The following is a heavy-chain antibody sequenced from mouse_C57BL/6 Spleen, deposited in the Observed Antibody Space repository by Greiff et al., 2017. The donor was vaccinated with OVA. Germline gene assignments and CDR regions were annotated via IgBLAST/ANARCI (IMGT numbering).Heavy chain of an antibody. CDR3: ARDSAGYYFDY. CDR1: GYTFTSYW. Sequence: VQLQQPGAELVKPGASVKLSCKASGYTFTSYWMQWVKPRPGQGLEWIGELDPSDSYNKYNPQLKGKATLTVDTSSSTAYRQLSSLTSEDSAVYSCARDSAGYYFDYWGQGTTLTVSS. CDR2: LDPSDSYN. V-gene: IGHV1-50*01. J-gene: IGHJ2*01. D-gene: IGHD3-2*02.